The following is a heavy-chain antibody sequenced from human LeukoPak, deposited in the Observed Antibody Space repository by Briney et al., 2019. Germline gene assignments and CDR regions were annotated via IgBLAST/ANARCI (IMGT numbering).Heavy chain of an antibody. J-gene: IGHJ4*02. CDR3: ARGKYSSGWFDY. D-gene: IGHD6-19*01. V-gene: IGHV3-21*01. Sequence: GGSLRLSCAASGFTFSSYSMSWVRQAPGKGLEWVSSITTSSTYISYADSVKGRFTISRDNATNSLYLQMNSLRDEATAVYYCARGKYSSGWFDYWGQGTLVTVSS. CDR1: GFTFSSYS. CDR2: ITTSSTYI.